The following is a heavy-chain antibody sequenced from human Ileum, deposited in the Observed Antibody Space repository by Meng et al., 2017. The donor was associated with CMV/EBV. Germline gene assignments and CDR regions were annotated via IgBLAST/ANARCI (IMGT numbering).Heavy chain of an antibody. Sequence: VQREESGPGRVKPSQTLSLPCTVSGGSISSGDYYWNWIRQPPGKGLEWIGYIYYSGSTYFNPSLKSRVTISVDTSKNQFSLKLNSVTAADTAVYYCARQEELWGCFDYWGQGTLVTVSS. V-gene: IGHV4-30-4*08. CDR1: GGSISSGDYY. J-gene: IGHJ4*02. CDR3: ARQEELWGCFDY. D-gene: IGHD1-7*01. CDR2: IYYSGST.